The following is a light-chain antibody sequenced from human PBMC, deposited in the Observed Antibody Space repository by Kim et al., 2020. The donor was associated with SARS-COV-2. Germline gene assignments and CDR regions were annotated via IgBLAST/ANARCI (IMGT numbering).Light chain of an antibody. J-gene: IGKJ4*01. Sequence: ASVGDKVTITGRASRGISSYLTWYQQKPGKAPKVLIYAASTLQSGVPSRFSGSGTGTDFTHTISSLQPEDFATYYCQQQNSYPLTFGGGTKVDIK. CDR3: QQQNSYPLT. V-gene: IGKV1-9*01. CDR2: AAS. CDR1: RGISSY.